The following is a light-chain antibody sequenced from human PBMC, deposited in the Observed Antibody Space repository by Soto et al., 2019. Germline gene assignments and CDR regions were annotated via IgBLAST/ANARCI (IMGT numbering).Light chain of an antibody. J-gene: IGKJ2*01. Sequence: EIVLTQSPGTLSLSPGERATLSCRASQSVTSGYLAWYQQKPGQAPRLLIYGASSRATDIPDRFSGSGSGTDFSLTISRLEPEDFAVYYCQQYGSSPITFGQGTKLEIK. CDR1: QSVTSGY. CDR3: QQYGSSPIT. CDR2: GAS. V-gene: IGKV3-20*01.